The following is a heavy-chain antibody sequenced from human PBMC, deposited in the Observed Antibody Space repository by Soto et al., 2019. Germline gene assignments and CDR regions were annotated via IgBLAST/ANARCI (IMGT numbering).Heavy chain of an antibody. J-gene: IGHJ4*02. CDR3: ARALPKCSGGSCYSGEFDY. CDR1: GGTFSSYA. Sequence: QVQLVQSGAEVKKPGSSVKVSCKASGGTFSSYAISWVRQAPGQGLEWMGGIIPIFGTANYAQKFQGRVTINADESTSTAYMELSSLRSEDTAVYYCARALPKCSGGSCYSGEFDYWGQGTLVTVSS. CDR2: IIPIFGTA. V-gene: IGHV1-69*01. D-gene: IGHD2-15*01.